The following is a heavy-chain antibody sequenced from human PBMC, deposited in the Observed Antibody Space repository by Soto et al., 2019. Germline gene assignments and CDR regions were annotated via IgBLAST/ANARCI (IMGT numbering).Heavy chain of an antibody. CDR1: GFTFDDYA. V-gene: IGHV3-9*01. Sequence: PGGSLRLSCAASGFTFDDYAMHWVRQAPGKGLEWVSVITWNSNSIGYADSVKGRFTISRDNAKNSLYLQMDSLRVEDTAFYYCTKGYSISRPPDYWGQGTLVTVSS. CDR3: TKGYSISRPPDY. J-gene: IGHJ4*02. D-gene: IGHD6-13*01. CDR2: ITWNSNSI.